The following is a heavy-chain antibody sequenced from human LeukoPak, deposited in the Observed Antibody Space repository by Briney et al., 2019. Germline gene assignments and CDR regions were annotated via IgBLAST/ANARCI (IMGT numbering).Heavy chain of an antibody. CDR1: GFTFSSSW. J-gene: IGHJ4*02. Sequence: GGSLRLSCTDPGFTFSSSWMQWVRHAPGKGLVWVSRINSDGGSTRYADSVKSRFTISRDNAKNTLYLQINSLRAEDTAVYYCARRIQGMAPYYFDYWVQGTLVTVSS. CDR3: ARRIQGMAPYYFDY. D-gene: IGHD5-24*01. CDR2: INSDGGST. V-gene: IGHV3-74*01.